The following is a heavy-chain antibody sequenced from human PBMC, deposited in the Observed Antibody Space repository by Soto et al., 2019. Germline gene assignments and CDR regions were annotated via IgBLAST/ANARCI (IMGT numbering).Heavy chain of an antibody. CDR1: GGTFSSYA. V-gene: IGHV1-69*04. J-gene: IGHJ4*02. D-gene: IGHD6-13*01. CDR2: IIPILGIA. CDR3: ARETIAAAGPDY. Sequence: QVQLVQSGAEVKKPGSSVKVSCKASGGTFSSYAISWVRQAPGQGLEWMGRIIPILGIANYAQKFQGRVTITADKSTSTAYMELSSLRSEDTAVYYCARETIAAAGPDYWGQGTLVTVSS.